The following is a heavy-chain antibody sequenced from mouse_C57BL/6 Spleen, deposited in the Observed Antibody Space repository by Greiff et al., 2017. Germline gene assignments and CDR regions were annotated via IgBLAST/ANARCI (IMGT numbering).Heavy chain of an antibody. V-gene: IGHV7-3*01. CDR3: AKSRYYYGSSYGDYAMDY. Sequence: EVQLVESGGGLVQPGGSLSLSCAASGFTFTDYYMSWVRQPPGKALEWLGFIRNKANGYTTEYSASVKGRFTISRDNSQSILYLQMNALRAEDSATYYCAKSRYYYGSSYGDYAMDYWGQGTSVTVSS. CDR2: IRNKANGYTT. J-gene: IGHJ4*01. CDR1: GFTFTDYY. D-gene: IGHD1-1*01.